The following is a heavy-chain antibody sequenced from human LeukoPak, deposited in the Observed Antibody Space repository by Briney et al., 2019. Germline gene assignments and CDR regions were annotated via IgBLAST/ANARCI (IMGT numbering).Heavy chain of an antibody. Sequence: TGGSLRLSCAASGFTFSSYAMSWVRQAPGKGLEWVSGITDNTYYADSVKGRFTISRDNSKNTLNLQMDSLRAEDTAVYYCAKGWTKYCTGGSCYSPLYYFDYWGQGTLVTVSS. D-gene: IGHD2-15*01. CDR2: ITDNT. V-gene: IGHV3-23*01. CDR3: AKGWTKYCTGGSCYSPLYYFDY. J-gene: IGHJ4*02. CDR1: GFTFSSYA.